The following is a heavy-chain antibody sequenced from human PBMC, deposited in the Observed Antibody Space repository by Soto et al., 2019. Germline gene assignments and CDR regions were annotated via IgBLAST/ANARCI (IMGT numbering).Heavy chain of an antibody. CDR2: VYHSGST. Sequence: QVQLQESGPGLVKPSETLSLTCTVSGGSISSDYWSWMRQPPGKGLEWIGYVYHSGSTNYNPSLKSRVTMSVDTSKNEFSLKVSSVTAADTAVYHCARSLRGYSYGPFDYWGQGTLVTVSS. CDR1: GGSISSDY. D-gene: IGHD5-18*01. CDR3: ARSLRGYSYGPFDY. J-gene: IGHJ4*02. V-gene: IGHV4-59*01.